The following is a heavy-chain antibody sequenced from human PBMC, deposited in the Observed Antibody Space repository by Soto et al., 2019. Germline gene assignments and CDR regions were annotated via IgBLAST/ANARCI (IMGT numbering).Heavy chain of an antibody. J-gene: IGHJ2*01. V-gene: IGHV1-18*01. CDR1: GYTFTHYG. D-gene: IGHD4-17*01. CDR3: AKELDDGGRYWNCEL. Sequence: QVQLVQSGAEVKKPGASVNVSCRASGYTFTHYGITLVRQAPGQGLEWLGWINPDNGGKHTVPRLHDRLTLSTARSTPTAYLELSSLIYDDTAVYYCAKELDDGGRYWNCELWGRRTLVPVSS. CDR2: INPDNGGK.